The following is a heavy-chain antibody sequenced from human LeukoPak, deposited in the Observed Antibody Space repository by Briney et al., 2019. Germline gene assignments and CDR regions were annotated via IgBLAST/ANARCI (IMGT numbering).Heavy chain of an antibody. CDR1: GGSISSYY. CDR2: IYYSGST. CDR3: ARSWRDAFDI. V-gene: IGHV4-59*01. Sequence: SETLSLTCTVSGGSISSYYWSWIRQPPGKGLEWIGYIYYSGSTNYNPSLKSRVTISVDTSKNQFSLKLSSVTAVDTAVYYCARSWRDAFDIWGQGTMVTVSS. D-gene: IGHD1-1*01. J-gene: IGHJ3*02.